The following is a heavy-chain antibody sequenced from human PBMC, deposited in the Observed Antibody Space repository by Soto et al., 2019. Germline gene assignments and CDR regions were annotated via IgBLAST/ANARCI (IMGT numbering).Heavy chain of an antibody. Sequence: PGGSLRLSCAASGFTFSSYGMHWVRQAPGKGLEWVAVIWYDGGNKYYSDSVKGRFTISRDNSKNTLYLQMNSLRAEDTAVYYCARADCSGGSCYSGWFDYWGQGTLVTVSS. CDR1: GFTFSSYG. V-gene: IGHV3-33*01. J-gene: IGHJ4*02. D-gene: IGHD2-15*01. CDR2: IWYDGGNK. CDR3: ARADCSGGSCYSGWFDY.